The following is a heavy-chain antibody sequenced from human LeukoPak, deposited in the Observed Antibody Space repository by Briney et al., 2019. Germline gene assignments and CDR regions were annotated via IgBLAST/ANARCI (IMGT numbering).Heavy chain of an antibody. Sequence: SETLSLTCTVSGGSISSYYWSWIRRPPGKGLEWIGYIYYSGSTNYNPSLKSRVTISVDTSKNQFSLKLSSVTAADTAVYYCARASGIAAAGPKTGFDYWGQGTLVTVSS. CDR1: GGSISSYY. D-gene: IGHD6-13*01. V-gene: IGHV4-59*01. J-gene: IGHJ4*02. CDR2: IYYSGST. CDR3: ARASGIAAAGPKTGFDY.